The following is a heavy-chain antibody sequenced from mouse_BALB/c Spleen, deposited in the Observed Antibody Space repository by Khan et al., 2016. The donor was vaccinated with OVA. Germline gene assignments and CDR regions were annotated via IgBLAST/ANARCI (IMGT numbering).Heavy chain of an antibody. J-gene: IGHJ3*01. D-gene: IGHD1-1*01. CDR2: ISTYYGDV. CDR3: TRGAGGSRVAY. V-gene: IGHV1S137*01. CDR1: GYTFTDFT. Sequence: VQLQQSGAELVRPGVSVKISCKGSGYTFTDFTIHWVKQSHALSLEWIGVISTYYGDVTYNQKFKGKATMTVDKSSSTTYMELARLTSEDSAILYCTRGAGGSRVAYGGQGTLVTVSA.